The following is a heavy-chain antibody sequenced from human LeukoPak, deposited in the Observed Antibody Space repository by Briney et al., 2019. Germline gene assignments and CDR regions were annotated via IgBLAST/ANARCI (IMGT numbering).Heavy chain of an antibody. Sequence: ASVKVSCKASGYTFTSYYMHWVRQAPGKGLEWMGGFDPEDGETIYAQRFQGRVTMTEDTSTDTAYMELSSLRSEDTAVYYCAAGGSWYRQIFDYWGQGTLVTVSS. J-gene: IGHJ4*02. CDR3: AAGGSWYRQIFDY. V-gene: IGHV1-24*01. D-gene: IGHD6-13*01. CDR2: FDPEDGET. CDR1: GYTFTSYY.